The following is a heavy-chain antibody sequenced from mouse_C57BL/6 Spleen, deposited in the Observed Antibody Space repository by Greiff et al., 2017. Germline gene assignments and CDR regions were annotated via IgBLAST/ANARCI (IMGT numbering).Heavy chain of an antibody. CDR3: ARPCYYGSSYWFAY. Sequence: EVHLVESGGGLVQPGGSLKLSCAASGFTFSDYYMYWVRQTPEKRLEWVGYISNGGGSTYYPDTVKGRFTISRDNAKTTLYLQMSRLKSEDTAMYYCARPCYYGSSYWFAYWGQGTLVTVSA. CDR1: GFTFSDYY. D-gene: IGHD1-1*01. J-gene: IGHJ3*01. CDR2: ISNGGGST. V-gene: IGHV5-12*01.